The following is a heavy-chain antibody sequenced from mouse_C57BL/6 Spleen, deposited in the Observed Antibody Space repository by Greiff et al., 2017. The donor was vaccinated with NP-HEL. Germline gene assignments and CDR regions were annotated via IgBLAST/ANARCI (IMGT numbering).Heavy chain of an antibody. CDR3: ARAVEGYYYGSSWYFDV. D-gene: IGHD1-1*01. Sequence: EVMLVESGGGLVQSGRSLRLSCATSGFTFSDFYMEWVRQAPGKGLEWIAASRNKANDYTTEYSASVKGRFIVSRDTSQSILYLQMNALRAEDTAIYYCARAVEGYYYGSSWYFDVWGTGTTVTVSS. CDR1: GFTFSDFY. V-gene: IGHV7-1*01. CDR2: SRNKANDYTT. J-gene: IGHJ1*03.